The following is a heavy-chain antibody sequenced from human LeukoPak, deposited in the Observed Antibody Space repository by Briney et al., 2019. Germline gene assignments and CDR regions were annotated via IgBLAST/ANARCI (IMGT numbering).Heavy chain of an antibody. D-gene: IGHD3-10*01. CDR1: GFPFRNYS. CDR2: ISASGRTT. V-gene: IGHV3-23*01. CDR3: AMDDAGFGEDFDS. J-gene: IGHJ4*02. Sequence: AGGSLRLSCTTSGFPFRNYSMNWVRQAPGRGLQWVSAISASGRTTKYADPVKGRFTISRDNSRNTLYLHIDSLRPDDTALYFCAMDDAGFGEDFDSWGQGTLVIVSS.